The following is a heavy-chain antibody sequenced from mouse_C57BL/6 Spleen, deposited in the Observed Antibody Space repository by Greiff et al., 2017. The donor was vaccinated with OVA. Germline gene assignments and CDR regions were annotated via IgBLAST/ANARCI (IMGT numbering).Heavy chain of an antibody. Sequence: EVQRVQSGGDLVKPGGSLKLSCAASGFTFSSYGMSWVRQTPDKRLEWIATISSGGGYTYYQDSVKGRATFTRDNAKNTLYMQMSRLKSEDSAVYDCARDPAGYYFGDWGKGTTLTVSS. CDR3: ARDPAGYYFGD. CDR2: ISSGGGYT. J-gene: IGHJ2*01. V-gene: IGHV5-6*01. CDR1: GFTFSSYG.